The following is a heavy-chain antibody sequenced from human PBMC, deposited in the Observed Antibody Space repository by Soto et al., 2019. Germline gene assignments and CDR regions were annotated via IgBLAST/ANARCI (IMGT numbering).Heavy chain of an antibody. CDR1: SDSIYINYF. Sequence: SDTLSLTSDVLSDSIYINYFWGWVRQAPGRGLEWIGSIYYGGNTYYNPSLKSRVAISADSSKNQFSLNLNSVTAADTAVYYCATTIYSSGWSRDYWGQG. J-gene: IGHJ4*02. CDR3: ATTIYSSGWSRDY. D-gene: IGHD6-19*01. V-gene: IGHV4-39*01. CDR2: IYYGGNT.